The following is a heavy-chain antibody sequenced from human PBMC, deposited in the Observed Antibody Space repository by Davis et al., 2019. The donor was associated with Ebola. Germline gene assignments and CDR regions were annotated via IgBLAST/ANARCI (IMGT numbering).Heavy chain of an antibody. CDR2: ISWNSGSV. V-gene: IGHV3-9*01. D-gene: IGHD3-10*01. CDR3: MGDPNWELFH. CDR1: GFTFEDYA. Sequence: SLKISCAASGFTFEDYAMHWVRQAPGKGLEWVSGISWNSGSVDSADSVKGRFTLSRDNVKNKMYLEMTTLRAEDTAVYYCMGDPNWELFHWGQGALVTVS. J-gene: IGHJ4*02.